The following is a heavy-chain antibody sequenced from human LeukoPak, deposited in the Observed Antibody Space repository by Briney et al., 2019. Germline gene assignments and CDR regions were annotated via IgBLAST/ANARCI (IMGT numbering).Heavy chain of an antibody. Sequence: SETLSLTCTVSGGSISSGDYYWSWIRQPPGKGLEWIGYIYYSGSTNYNPSLKSRVTISVDTSKNQFSLKLSSVTAADTAVYYCARGGQWLVPGFHYWGQGTLVTVSS. D-gene: IGHD6-19*01. CDR1: GGSISSGDYY. CDR3: ARGGQWLVPGFHY. CDR2: IYYSGST. J-gene: IGHJ4*02. V-gene: IGHV4-61*08.